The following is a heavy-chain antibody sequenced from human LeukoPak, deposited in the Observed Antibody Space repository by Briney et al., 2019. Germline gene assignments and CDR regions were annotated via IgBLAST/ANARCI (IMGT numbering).Heavy chain of an antibody. CDR1: RFTSSSHA. J-gene: IGHJ5*02. V-gene: IGHV3-23*01. D-gene: IGHD6-19*01. CDR3: ARVDNGSSGWYSSRFDL. CDR2: PSGSGDSA. Sequence: GGSLRLSPAASRFTSSSHAMSGVPQAPGRGRAWVSTPSGSGDSAEYADSVKGRFTISRDNSKNALSLQMSSLRAEDTDVYYCARVDNGSSGWYSSRFDLWGQGTLVTVSS.